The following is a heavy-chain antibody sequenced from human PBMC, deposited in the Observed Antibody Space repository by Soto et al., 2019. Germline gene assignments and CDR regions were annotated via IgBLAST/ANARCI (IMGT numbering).Heavy chain of an antibody. D-gene: IGHD1-7*01. J-gene: IGHJ5*02. V-gene: IGHV3-30*18. CDR1: GFTFSSHG. Sequence: QVQLVESGGGVVQPGTSLKLSCAASGFTFSSHGMHWVRQAPGKGLEWVAVISYDGTKKYYGDSLKGRFTISRDNSNNTLSLQMNSLRTEETAVYYCAKGGRGNYFDPWGQGTLVTVSS. CDR3: AKGGRGNYFDP. CDR2: ISYDGTKK.